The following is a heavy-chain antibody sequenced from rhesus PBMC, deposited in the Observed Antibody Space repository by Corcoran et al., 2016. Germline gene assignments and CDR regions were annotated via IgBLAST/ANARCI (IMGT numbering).Heavy chain of an antibody. D-gene: IGHD6-37*01. J-gene: IGHJ4*01. Sequence: QVQLVQSGAEIRQPGASVRLSCKTSGYTLTNYYMHWGRQVPGQGLEWIGLITPYRGNKVYAQNFQGRVTITTDTATSTGYLELSSLKSEDTAVYYCTREAVAGLSFDYWGQGVLVTVSS. CDR1: GYTLTNYY. V-gene: IGHV1-180*01. CDR2: ITPYRGNK. CDR3: TREAVAGLSFDY.